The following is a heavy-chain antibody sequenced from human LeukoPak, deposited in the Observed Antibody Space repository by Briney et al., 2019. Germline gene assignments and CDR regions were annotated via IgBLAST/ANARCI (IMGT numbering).Heavy chain of an antibody. Sequence: PSETLSLTCAVYGGSFSGYYWSWIRQPPGKGLEWIGEINRSGSTNYNPSLKSRVTISVDTSKNQFSLKLSSVTAADTAVYYCARVRGDIVVVPAAMCFDYWGQGTLVTVSS. CDR1: GGSFSGYY. D-gene: IGHD2-2*01. V-gene: IGHV4-34*01. CDR3: ARVRGDIVVVPAAMCFDY. CDR2: INRSGST. J-gene: IGHJ4*02.